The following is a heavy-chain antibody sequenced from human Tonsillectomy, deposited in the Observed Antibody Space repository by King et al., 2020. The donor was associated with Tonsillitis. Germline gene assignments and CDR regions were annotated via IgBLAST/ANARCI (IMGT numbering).Heavy chain of an antibody. D-gene: IGHD2-8*01. CDR3: VRVPLSCANGVCYWFVDL. V-gene: IGHV1-2*04. CDR2: INPKSGDT. CDR1: GYTFTDYY. Sequence: VQLVESGAEVKKPGASVKVSCKASGYTFTDYYIHWVRQAPGQGLEWMGWINPKSGDTNYSQKFQGWVTMSRDTSSTTAYMELRRLRSDDTAVYFCVRVPLSCANGVCYWFVDLWGRGTLVTVSS. J-gene: IGHJ2*01.